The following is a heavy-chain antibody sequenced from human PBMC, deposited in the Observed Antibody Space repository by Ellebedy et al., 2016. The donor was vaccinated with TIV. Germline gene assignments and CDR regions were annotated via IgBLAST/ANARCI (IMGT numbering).Heavy chain of an antibody. CDR1: GYSFTSYW. D-gene: IGHD3-16*01. CDR3: ARLQGYYEYVSGNSDDY. CDR2: IDPYDSYT. V-gene: IGHV5-10-1*01. J-gene: IGHJ4*02. Sequence: GESLKIPCKGSGYSFTSYWISWVRQMPGKGLEWMVRIDPYDSYTNYSPSFQGHVTISSDRSIITAYLQWSSLKASDTAMYYCARLQGYYEYVSGNSDDYWGQGTLVTVSS.